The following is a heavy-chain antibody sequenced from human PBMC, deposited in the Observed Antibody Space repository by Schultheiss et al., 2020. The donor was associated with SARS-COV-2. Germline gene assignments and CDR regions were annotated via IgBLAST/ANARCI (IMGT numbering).Heavy chain of an antibody. J-gene: IGHJ2*01. V-gene: IGHV4-38-2*02. CDR1: GGSFSGYY. Sequence: SETLSLTCAVYGGSFSGYYWGWIRQPPGKGLEWIGSIYHSGSTYYNPSLKSRVTISVDTSKNQFSLKLSSVTAADTAVYYCARDSTYYDFWSGYSNYWYFDLWGRGTLVTVSS. CDR2: IYHSGST. D-gene: IGHD3-3*01. CDR3: ARDSTYYDFWSGYSNYWYFDL.